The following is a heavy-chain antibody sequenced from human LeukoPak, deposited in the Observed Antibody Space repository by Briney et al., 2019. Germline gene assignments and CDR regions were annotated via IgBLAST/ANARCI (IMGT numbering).Heavy chain of an antibody. CDR3: ATTPGAYYYYHMDV. V-gene: IGHV3-23*01. D-gene: IGHD3-10*01. CDR2: ILGSGGGT. CDR1: GFTFSNAW. J-gene: IGHJ6*02. Sequence: PGGSLRLSCAASGFTFSNAWMSWVRQAPGKGLEWVSAILGSGGGTYYTDSVKARFTISRDNSKNTLYLQMNSLRAEDTAVYYCATTPGAYYYYHMDVWGQGTTVTVSS.